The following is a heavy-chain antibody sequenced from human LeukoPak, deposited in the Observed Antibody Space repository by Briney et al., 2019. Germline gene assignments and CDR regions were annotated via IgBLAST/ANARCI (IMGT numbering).Heavy chain of an antibody. D-gene: IGHD2-2*02. CDR2: ISSSSSYI. J-gene: IGHJ4*02. CDR3: ARALKYCSSTSCYTRVFDY. V-gene: IGHV3-21*01. CDR1: GFTFSSYS. Sequence: PGGSLRLSCAASGFTFSSYSMNWVRQAPGKGLEWVSSISSSSSYIYYADSVKGRFTISRDNAKNSLYLQMNSLRAEDTAVYYCARALKYCSSTSCYTRVFDYWGQGTLVTVSS.